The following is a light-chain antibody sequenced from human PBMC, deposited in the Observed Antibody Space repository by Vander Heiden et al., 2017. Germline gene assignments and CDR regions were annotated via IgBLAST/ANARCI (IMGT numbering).Light chain of an antibody. Sequence: QSVLTQPPSASGTPGQRVTISCSGRSSNIGSNYVYWYQQLPGTAPKLVIYSNNQRPSGVPDRFSGSKSGTSASLAVSGLRSEDEADYYCAAWDDSLSVVFGGGTKLTVL. CDR1: SSNIGSNY. V-gene: IGLV1-47*02. CDR2: SNN. CDR3: AAWDDSLSVV. J-gene: IGLJ2*01.